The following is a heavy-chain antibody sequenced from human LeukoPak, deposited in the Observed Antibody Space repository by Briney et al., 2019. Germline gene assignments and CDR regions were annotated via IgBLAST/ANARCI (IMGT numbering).Heavy chain of an antibody. J-gene: IGHJ4*02. CDR3: ARYSSSWSFDY. CDR1: GGSISSSSYY. Sequence: KPSETLSLTCTVSGGSISSSSYYWGWIRQPPGKGLEWIGSIYYSGSTYYNPSLKSRVTISVDTSKNQFSLKLSSVTAADTAVYYCARYSSSWSFDYWGQGTLVTVSS. D-gene: IGHD6-13*01. CDR2: IYYSGST. V-gene: IGHV4-39*07.